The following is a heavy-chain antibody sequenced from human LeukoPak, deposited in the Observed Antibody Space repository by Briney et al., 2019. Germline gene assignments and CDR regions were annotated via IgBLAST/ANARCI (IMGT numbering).Heavy chain of an antibody. V-gene: IGHV4-39*01. CDR2: IYYSGST. CDR1: GGSISSSSYY. CDR3: ARGGYSSSWYSFDY. Sequence: PSETLSLTYTVSGGSISSSSYYWGWIRQPPGKGLEWIGSIYYSGSTYYNPSLKSRVTISVDTSKNQFSLKLSSVTAADTAVYYCARGGYSSSWYSFDYWGQGALVTVSS. D-gene: IGHD6-13*01. J-gene: IGHJ4*02.